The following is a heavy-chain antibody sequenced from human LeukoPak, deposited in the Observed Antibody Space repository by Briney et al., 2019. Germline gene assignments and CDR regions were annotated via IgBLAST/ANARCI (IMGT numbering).Heavy chain of an antibody. CDR1: GGSISSSSYY. CDR3: ARLPRGYFDY. Sequence: PSETPSLTCTVSGGSISSSSYYWGWIRQPPGKGLEWIGSIYYSGSTYYNPSLKSRVTISVDTSKNQFSLKLSSVTAADTAVYYCARLPRGYFDYWGQGTLVTVSS. V-gene: IGHV4-39*01. J-gene: IGHJ4*02. CDR2: IYYSGST.